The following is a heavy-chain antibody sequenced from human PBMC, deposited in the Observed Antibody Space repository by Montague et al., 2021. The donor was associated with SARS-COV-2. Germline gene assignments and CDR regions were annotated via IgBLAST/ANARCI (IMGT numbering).Heavy chain of an antibody. CDR1: GYTFTSYG. Sequence: SVMVSCKASGYTFTSYGISWVRQAPGQGLEWMGWISAYNGNTNYAQKLQGRVTMTTDTSTSTAYMELRSLRSDDTAVYYCARGFDYGDYPDAFDIWGQGTMVTVSS. CDR2: ISAYNGNT. CDR3: ARGFDYGDYPDAFDI. J-gene: IGHJ3*02. V-gene: IGHV1-18*01. D-gene: IGHD4-17*01.